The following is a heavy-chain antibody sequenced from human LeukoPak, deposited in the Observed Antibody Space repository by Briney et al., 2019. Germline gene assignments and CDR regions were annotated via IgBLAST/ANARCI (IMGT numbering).Heavy chain of an antibody. CDR2: INPNSGGT. J-gene: IGHJ3*02. D-gene: IGHD3-10*01. V-gene: IGHV1-2*02. Sequence: ASVKVSCKASGYTFTSYDINWVRQAPGQGLEWMGWINPNSGGTNYAQKFQGRVTMTRDTSISTAYMELSRLRSDDTAVYYCARDYYGSGSRINDAFDIWGQGTMVTVSS. CDR1: GYTFTSYD. CDR3: ARDYYGSGSRINDAFDI.